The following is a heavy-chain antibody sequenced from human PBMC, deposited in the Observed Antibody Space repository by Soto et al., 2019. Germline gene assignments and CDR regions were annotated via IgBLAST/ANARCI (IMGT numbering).Heavy chain of an antibody. J-gene: IGHJ6*02. V-gene: IGHV3-33*01. D-gene: IGHD1-26*01. Sequence: GGSLRLSCAASGFTFSNYGMHWVRQAPGKGLEWVAIIWHDGNNKYYADSVRGRVIISRDNAKNRLYLQRNSLRAEDTAVYDCASDLGGASDSYGLVVWGQGTPVTVAS. CDR3: ASDLGGASDSYGLVV. CDR2: IWHDGNNK. CDR1: GFTFSNYG.